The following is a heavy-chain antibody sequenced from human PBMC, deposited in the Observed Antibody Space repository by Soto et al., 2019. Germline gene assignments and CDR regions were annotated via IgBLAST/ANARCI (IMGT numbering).Heavy chain of an antibody. Sequence: SETLSLTCVVSGGSFSPYYYNWIRQSPGKGLEWIGEINHSGENNYSPSLKSRVTMSLDTSKNQFSLKLTSVTAADTAVYYCARGGSNDWQVAFDIWGQVTMVT. CDR3: ARGGSNDWQVAFDI. V-gene: IGHV4-34*01. D-gene: IGHD3-9*01. CDR1: GGSFSPYY. J-gene: IGHJ3*02. CDR2: INHSGEN.